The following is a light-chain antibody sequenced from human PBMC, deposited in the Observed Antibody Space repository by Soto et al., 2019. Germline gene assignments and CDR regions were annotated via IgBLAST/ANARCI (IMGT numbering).Light chain of an antibody. J-gene: IGKJ1*01. V-gene: IGKV3-20*01. CDR3: QQFGYSPWT. CDR2: GTS. CDR1: QRVSSRF. Sequence: VLTQSPDTLSLSPGERATLSCRASQRVSSRFFAWYQQKPAQAPRLLIYGTSTRAAGIPDRFSGAGSGTAFTLTISRLEPEDFAVYYCQQFGYSPWTFGQGAKVEI.